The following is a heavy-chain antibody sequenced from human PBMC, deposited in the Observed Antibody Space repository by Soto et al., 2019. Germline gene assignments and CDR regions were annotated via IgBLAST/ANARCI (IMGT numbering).Heavy chain of an antibody. CDR1: GGSMSSGAYC. D-gene: IGHD3-22*01. CDR3: ASSYSGYLDN. J-gene: IGHJ4*02. CDR2: IYHTGNT. Sequence: SETLSLTCSVSGGSMSSGAYCWNWIRQHPGKGLEWIAYIYHTGNTYYNPSLRSRTTISVDTSENQFSLKLTSVTDADTAVYFCASSYSGYLDNWGQGTLVTVSS. V-gene: IGHV4-31*03.